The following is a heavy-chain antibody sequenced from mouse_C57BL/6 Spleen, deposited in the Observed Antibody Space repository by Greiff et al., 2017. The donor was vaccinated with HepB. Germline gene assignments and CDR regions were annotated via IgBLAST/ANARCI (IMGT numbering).Heavy chain of an antibody. V-gene: IGHV1-66*01. CDR3: ASIYGNYQYYFDY. D-gene: IGHD2-1*01. CDR1: GYSFTSYY. CDR2: IYPGSGNT. J-gene: IGHJ2*01. Sequence: QVQLQQSGPELVKPGASVKISCKASGYSFTSYYIHWVKQRPGQGLEWIGWIYPGSGNTKYNEKFKGKATLTADTSSSTAYMQLSSLTSEDSAVYYCASIYGNYQYYFDYWGQGTTLTVSS.